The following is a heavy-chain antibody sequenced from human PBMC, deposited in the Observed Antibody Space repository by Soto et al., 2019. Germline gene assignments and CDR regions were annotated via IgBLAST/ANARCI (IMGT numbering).Heavy chain of an antibody. J-gene: IGHJ6*03. CDR2: INSDGSSA. CDR1: GFTFSSYW. CDR3: ARELVAGSYYFYYMDV. V-gene: IGHV3-74*01. Sequence: GESLKISCTASGFTFSSYWMYWVRQAPGKGLVWVSRINSDGSSASYADSVKGRFTISRENAKNTLYLQVNSLRAEDTALYYCARELVAGSYYFYYMDVWGKGTTVTVSS. D-gene: IGHD6-19*01.